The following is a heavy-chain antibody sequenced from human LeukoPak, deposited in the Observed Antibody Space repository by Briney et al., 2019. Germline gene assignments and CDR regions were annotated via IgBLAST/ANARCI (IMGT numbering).Heavy chain of an antibody. CDR3: ASESAADDAFDI. CDR2: IIPIFGTA. D-gene: IGHD6-25*01. J-gene: IGHJ3*02. V-gene: IGHV1-69*13. CDR1: GGTFSSYA. Sequence: SVKVSCKASGGTFSSYAISWVRQAPGQGLEWMGGIIPIFGTANYAQKFQGRVTTTADESTSTAYMELSSLRSEDTAVYYCASESAADDAFDIWGQGTMVTVSS.